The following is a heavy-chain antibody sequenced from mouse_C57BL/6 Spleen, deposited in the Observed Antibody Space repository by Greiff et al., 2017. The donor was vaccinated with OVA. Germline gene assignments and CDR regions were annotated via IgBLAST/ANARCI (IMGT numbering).Heavy chain of an antibody. CDR1: GYTFTDYY. J-gene: IGHJ2*01. D-gene: IGHD2-1*01. CDR2: IYPGSGNT. Sequence: QVHVKQSGAELVRPGASVKLSCKASGYTFTDYYINWVKQRPGQGLEWIARIYPGSGNTYYNEKFKGKATLTAEKSSSTAYMQLSSLTSEDSAVYFCARGDGNYFDYWGQGTTLTVSS. CDR3: ARGDGNYFDY. V-gene: IGHV1-76*01.